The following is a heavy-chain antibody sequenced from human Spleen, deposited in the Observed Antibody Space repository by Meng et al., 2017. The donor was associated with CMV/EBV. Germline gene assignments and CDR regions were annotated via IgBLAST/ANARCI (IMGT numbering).Heavy chain of an antibody. V-gene: IGHV1-69*05. D-gene: IGHD3-3*01. CDR1: GGTFDSYV. Sequence: SVKVSCKASGGTFDSYVFNWVRQAPGEGLEWMGGIIPIFATTNYAQKFQGRLTITTDESTSAAYMELSSLKSEDTAVYYCARGDYDFHPWGQGTLVTVSS. CDR3: ARGDYDFHP. J-gene: IGHJ5*02. CDR2: IIPIFATT.